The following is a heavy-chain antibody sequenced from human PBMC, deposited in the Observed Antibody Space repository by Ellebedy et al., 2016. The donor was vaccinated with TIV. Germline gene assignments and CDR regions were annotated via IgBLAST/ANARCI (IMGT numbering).Heavy chain of an antibody. D-gene: IGHD1-1*01. J-gene: IGHJ4*02. CDR2: IHHSGSS. Sequence: MPSETLSPTCAVYGASFSYYWTWICQPPGKGLEWIGEIHHSGSSFYNPSLRSRVTLSLDTSKNQFSLRLNSVTAADTAVYYCARARETTACDYWGQGTLVTHSS. CDR1: GASFSYY. V-gene: IGHV4-34*01. CDR3: ARARETTACDY.